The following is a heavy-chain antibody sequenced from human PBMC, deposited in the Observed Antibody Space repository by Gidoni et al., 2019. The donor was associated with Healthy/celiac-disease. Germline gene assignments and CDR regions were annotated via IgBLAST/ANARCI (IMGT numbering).Heavy chain of an antibody. J-gene: IGHJ4*02. V-gene: IGHV3-7*03. Sequence: EVQLVVSGGGLVQPGGSLRLSCSASGFTFSGYWMSWVRQAPGKGLEWVDNIKQDGREKYYVDSVKGRFTISRDNAKNSLYLQMNRLRAEDTAVYYCARSRRYCSGGSCYSGGLDYWGQGTLVTVSS. CDR2: IKQDGREK. CDR3: ARSRRYCSGGSCYSGGLDY. CDR1: GFTFSGYW. D-gene: IGHD2-15*01.